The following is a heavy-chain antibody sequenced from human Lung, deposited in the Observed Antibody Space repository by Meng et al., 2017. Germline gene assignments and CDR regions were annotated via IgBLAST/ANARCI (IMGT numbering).Heavy chain of an antibody. V-gene: IGHV3-11*01. CDR2: ISSSGSTI. Sequence: QGQLGESGGGVAKPGGSRRLDCAASGFTFSEDYMSWIRQAQGKGLEWVSYISSSGSTIYYADSVKGRFTISRDNAKNSLYLQMNSLRAEDTAVYYCARDISGPVGYFDYWGQGTLVTVSS. D-gene: IGHD1-20*01. CDR3: ARDISGPVGYFDY. J-gene: IGHJ4*02. CDR1: GFTFSEDY.